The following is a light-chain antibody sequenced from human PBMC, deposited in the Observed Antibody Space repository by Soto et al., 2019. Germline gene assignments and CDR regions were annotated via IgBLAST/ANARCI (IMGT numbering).Light chain of an antibody. Sequence: QSALTQPASVSGSPGQSITISCTGTSSDIGGYNYVSWYQQHPGKAPKLMIYGVTNRPSWVSNRFSGSKSGNTASLTISGLQAEDEADYYCSSHTSSATLYVFGTGTKGTVL. CDR2: GVT. CDR1: SSDIGGYNY. J-gene: IGLJ1*01. CDR3: SSHTSSATLYV. V-gene: IGLV2-14*01.